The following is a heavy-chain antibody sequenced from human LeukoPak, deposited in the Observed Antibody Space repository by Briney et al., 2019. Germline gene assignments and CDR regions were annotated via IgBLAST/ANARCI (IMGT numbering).Heavy chain of an antibody. CDR2: INAGNGNT. Sequence: ASVKVSCKASGYTFTNYAIRWVRQAPGQGLEWMGWINAGNGNTRYSQKLQDRVTITRDTSANTVYMELSSLRSEDTAVYFCARGLLWFGELSPPGYWGQGTLVTVSS. CDR3: ARGLLWFGELSPPGY. V-gene: IGHV1-3*01. CDR1: GYTFTNYA. J-gene: IGHJ4*02. D-gene: IGHD3-10*01.